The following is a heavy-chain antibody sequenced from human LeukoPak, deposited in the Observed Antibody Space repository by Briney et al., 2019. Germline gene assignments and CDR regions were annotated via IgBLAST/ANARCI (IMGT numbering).Heavy chain of an antibody. CDR3: AKSLLTTATGTGRAFDI. D-gene: IGHD1-1*01. V-gene: IGHV3-23*01. CDR2: ISGSGGST. CDR1: GFTFSSYA. J-gene: IGHJ3*02. Sequence: GGSLRLSCAASGFTFSSYAMSWVRQAPGKGLEWVSAISGSGGSTYYADSVKGRFTISRDNSKNTLYLLMNSLRADDTAVYYCAKSLLTTATGTGRAFDIWGQGTMVTVSS.